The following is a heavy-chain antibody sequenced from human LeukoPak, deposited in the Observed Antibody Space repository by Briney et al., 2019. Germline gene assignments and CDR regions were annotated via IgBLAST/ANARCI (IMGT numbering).Heavy chain of an antibody. J-gene: IGHJ4*02. CDR1: GYTFTSYG. V-gene: IGHV1-18*01. D-gene: IGHD5-18*01. CDR3: ARDKWIQLWGRDSYFDY. CDR2: ISAYNGNT. Sequence: ASVKVSCKASGYTFTSYGISWVRQAPGQGLEWMGWISAYNGNTNYAQKLQGRVSMTTDTSTSTAYMELRSLGSDDTAVYYCARDKWIQLWGRDSYFDYWGQGTLVTVSS.